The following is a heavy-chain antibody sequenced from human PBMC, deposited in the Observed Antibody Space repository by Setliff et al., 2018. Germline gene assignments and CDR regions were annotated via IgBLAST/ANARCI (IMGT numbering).Heavy chain of an antibody. D-gene: IGHD3-10*01. CDR3: ARPIGGNYYGAFEN. J-gene: IGHJ3*02. Sequence: PGESLTISCQTSGFSFTNYWVAWVRQTPGKGLEWMGIIYPGDSDTRYSPSFEGQLTISADKYISTTYVQWSSLKASDTAMYYCARPIGGNYYGAFENWGQGTMVTVSS. CDR1: GFSFTNYW. V-gene: IGHV5-51*01. CDR2: IYPGDSDT.